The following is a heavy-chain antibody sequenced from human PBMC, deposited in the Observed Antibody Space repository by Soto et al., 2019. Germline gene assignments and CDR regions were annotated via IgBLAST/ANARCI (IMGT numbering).Heavy chain of an antibody. J-gene: IGHJ6*02. D-gene: IGHD3-9*01. CDR1: GYTLTELS. V-gene: IGHV1-24*01. CDR2: FDPEDGET. Sequence: ASVKVSCKVSGYTLTELSMHWVRQAPGKGLEWMGGFDPEDGETIYAQKFQGRVTMTEDTSTDTAYMELSSLRSGDTAVYYCATAGGWYFDWLFAHGMDVWGQGTTVTVSS. CDR3: ATAGGWYFDWLFAHGMDV.